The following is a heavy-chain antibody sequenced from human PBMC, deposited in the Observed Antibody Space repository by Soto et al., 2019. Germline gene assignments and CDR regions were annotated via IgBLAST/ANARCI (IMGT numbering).Heavy chain of an antibody. D-gene: IGHD4-17*01. CDR1: GFTVSDNY. J-gene: IGHJ6*02. CDR2: IYSGGST. CDR3: ARTSHYGDSAFHYYAMDV. V-gene: IGHV3-53*01. Sequence: GGSLRLSCRVSGFTVSDNYMSWVRQAPGKGLEWVSIIYSGGSTYYADSVKGRFTISRDNSKNTLYLQMNSLRGEDTAVFYCARTSHYGDSAFHYYAMDVWGQGTTVTVSS.